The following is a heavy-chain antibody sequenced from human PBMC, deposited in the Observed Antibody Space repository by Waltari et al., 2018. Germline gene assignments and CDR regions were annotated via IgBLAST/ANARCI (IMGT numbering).Heavy chain of an antibody. J-gene: IGHJ4*02. V-gene: IGHV4-39*07. Sequence: QLQLQESGPGLVKPSGTLSLTCSVSGDSLSTSSHYWGWIRQPPGKGLGWVGSISYTGSTLYTPCLRSRVTMSVDTSKNHFSLRLTSMTAADTAVYYCGRAPRPISRVRGTDLPFDFGGQGTLVVVSS. CDR2: ISYTGST. CDR1: GDSLSTSSHY. D-gene: IGHD3-10*01. CDR3: GRAPRPISRVRGTDLPFDF.